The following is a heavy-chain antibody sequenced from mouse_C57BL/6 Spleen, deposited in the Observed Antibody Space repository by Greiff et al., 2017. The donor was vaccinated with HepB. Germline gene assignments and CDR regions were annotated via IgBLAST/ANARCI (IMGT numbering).Heavy chain of an antibody. D-gene: IGHD2-4*01. CDR2: ISSKSSNSAT. CDR1: GFTFNTYA. CDR3: VRDHYDYSYAMDY. Sequence: EVKLVESGGGLVQPKGSLNLSCAASGFTFNTYAMHWVRQAPGKGLEWVARISSKSSNSATYYADSVKDRFTISRDDSQSMHYLQMNNLKTEDTAMYYCVRDHYDYSYAMDYWGQGTSVTVSS. V-gene: IGHV10-3*01. J-gene: IGHJ4*01.